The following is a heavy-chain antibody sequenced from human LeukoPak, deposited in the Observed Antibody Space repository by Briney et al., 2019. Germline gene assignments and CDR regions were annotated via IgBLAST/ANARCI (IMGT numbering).Heavy chain of an antibody. V-gene: IGHV4-4*02. CDR1: GGSISSGNW. D-gene: IGHD5-12*01. CDR2: IYHSGRT. Sequence: PSGTLSLTCAVSGGSISSGNWWRWVRQPPGKGLEWIGEIYHSGRTNYNPSLKSRVTISLDKSKNQFSLNPSSVTAADTALYYCASSDGQPPRFDSSYDVFDYWGQGTLVTVSS. CDR3: ASSDGQPPRFDSSYDVFDY. J-gene: IGHJ4*02.